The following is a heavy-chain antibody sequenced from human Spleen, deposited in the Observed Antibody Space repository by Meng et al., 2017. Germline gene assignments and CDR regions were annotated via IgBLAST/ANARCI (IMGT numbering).Heavy chain of an antibody. J-gene: IGHJ3*02. Sequence: ETLSLTCAASGFTFGDFAMHWVRQASGKGLEWIGRIGTEVNTYATEYAVSMRGRFTISRDDSRKMAFLQMDSLKSEDTALYYCTIYHRGHIWGQGTMVTVSS. V-gene: IGHV3-73*01. CDR1: GFTFGDFA. D-gene: IGHD2/OR15-2a*01. CDR2: IGTEVNTYAT. CDR3: TIYHRGHI.